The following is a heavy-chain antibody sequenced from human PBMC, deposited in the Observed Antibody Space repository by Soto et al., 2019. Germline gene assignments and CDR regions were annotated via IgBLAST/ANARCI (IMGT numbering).Heavy chain of an antibody. J-gene: IGHJ4*02. Sequence: ASVKVSCETSGYTFTEFDINWVRQAPGQGLEWMGWMNTNTGNTGYAQKFQGRVTMTRDTSISTAYMELRRLRSEDTAVYYCARVVRFFGGHAVYWGQGTLVTVSS. CDR3: ARVVRFFGGHAVY. CDR2: MNTNTGNT. D-gene: IGHD3-3*01. CDR1: GYTFTEFD. V-gene: IGHV1-8*01.